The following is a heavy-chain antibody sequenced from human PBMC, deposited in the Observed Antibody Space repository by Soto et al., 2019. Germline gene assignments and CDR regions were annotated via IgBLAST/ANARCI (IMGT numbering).Heavy chain of an antibody. CDR2: IYWDDDK. CDR3: AHTTRIAAAGY. J-gene: IGHJ4*02. V-gene: IGHV2-5*02. D-gene: IGHD6-13*01. Sequence: QITLKESGPTLVKPTQTLTLNCTFSGFSLSTSGVGVGWIRQPPGKALEWLALIYWDDDKRYSPSLKSRLTITKDTSKNQVVLTMTNMDPVDTATYYCAHTTRIAAAGYWGQGTLVTVSS. CDR1: GFSLSTSGVG.